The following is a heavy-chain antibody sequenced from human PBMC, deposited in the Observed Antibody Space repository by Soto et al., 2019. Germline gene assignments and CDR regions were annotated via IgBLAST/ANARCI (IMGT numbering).Heavy chain of an antibody. V-gene: IGHV3-48*02. CDR1: GFTFSSYS. CDR3: ARSSGYPSFAY. Sequence: EVQLVESGGGLVQPGGSLRLSCAASGFTFSSYSMNWVRQAPGKGLEWVSYISSSSSTIYYADSVKGRFTISRDNAKNSPYLQMNSVRDEDTAVYYCARSSGYPSFAYWDQGTLVTVSS. J-gene: IGHJ4*02. D-gene: IGHD5-12*01. CDR2: ISSSSSTI.